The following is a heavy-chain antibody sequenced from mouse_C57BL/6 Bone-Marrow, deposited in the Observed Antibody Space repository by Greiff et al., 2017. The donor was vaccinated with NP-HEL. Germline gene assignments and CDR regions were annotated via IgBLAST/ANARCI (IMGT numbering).Heavy chain of an antibody. V-gene: IGHV3-6*01. Sequence: EVKLMESGPGLVKPSQSLSLTCSVTGYSITSGYYWNWIRQFPGNKLEWMGYISYDGSNNYNPSLKNRISITRDTSKNQFFLKLNSVTTEDTATYYCAREGTTVVEGDYYAMDYWGQGTSVTVSS. J-gene: IGHJ4*01. D-gene: IGHD1-1*01. CDR2: ISYDGSN. CDR3: AREGTTVVEGDYYAMDY. CDR1: GYSITSGYY.